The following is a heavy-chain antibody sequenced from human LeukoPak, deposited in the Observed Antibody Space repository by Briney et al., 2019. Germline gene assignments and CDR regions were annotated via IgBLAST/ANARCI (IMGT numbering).Heavy chain of an antibody. J-gene: IGHJ5*02. Sequence: GGSLRLSCAASGFTFSDHYMDWVRQAPGKGLEWGGRTRNKANSYTTEYAASAKGKFTISRDDSKNSLYLQMNSLKTEDTAVYYCASLYGSGKRWVDPWGHGTLVTVSS. CDR3: ASLYGSGKRWVDP. CDR2: TRNKANSYTT. V-gene: IGHV3-72*01. D-gene: IGHD3-10*01. CDR1: GFTFSDHY.